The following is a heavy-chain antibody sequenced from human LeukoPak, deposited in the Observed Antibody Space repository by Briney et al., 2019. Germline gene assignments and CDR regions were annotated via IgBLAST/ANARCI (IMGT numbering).Heavy chain of an antibody. V-gene: IGHV3-23*01. D-gene: IGHD5-18*01. Sequence: PGGSLRLSCAASGFTVSRNYMTWVRQAPGKGLEWVSGITGNGATTYYADSVKGRFTISRDNSRNTVYLQMNSLRAEDTAVYYCANDLGWIQLNLGRGQGTLVTVSS. CDR1: GFTVSRNY. CDR3: ANDLGWIQLNLG. CDR2: ITGNGATT. J-gene: IGHJ4*02.